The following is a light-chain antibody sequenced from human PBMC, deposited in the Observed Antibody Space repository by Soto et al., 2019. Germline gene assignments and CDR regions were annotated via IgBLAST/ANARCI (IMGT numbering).Light chain of an antibody. Sequence: QSLLTQPPSASGTPGQRVTISCSGSNSNIGSNAVNWYQQLPGTAPKLLIYTNNQRPSGVPDRFSGSKSGTSASLAISGLQSEDEADYYCAAWDDSLHGVVFGGGTKLTVL. CDR1: NSNIGSNA. V-gene: IGLV1-44*01. J-gene: IGLJ2*01. CDR3: AAWDDSLHGVV. CDR2: TNN.